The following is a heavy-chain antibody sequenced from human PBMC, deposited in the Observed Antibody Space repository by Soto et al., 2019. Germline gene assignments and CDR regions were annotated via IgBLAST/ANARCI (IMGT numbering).Heavy chain of an antibody. Sequence: GGSLRLSCAASGFTFTAYGMHWVRQAPGKGLEWVAVIWYDGTKKHYADSVKGRFTISRDNSRNSLYLQVNSLRVEDTAVYYCARDLGHGNGPFDYWGQGALVTVSS. CDR3: ARDLGHGNGPFDY. CDR2: IWYDGTKK. V-gene: IGHV3-33*01. J-gene: IGHJ4*02. D-gene: IGHD1-26*01. CDR1: GFTFTAYG.